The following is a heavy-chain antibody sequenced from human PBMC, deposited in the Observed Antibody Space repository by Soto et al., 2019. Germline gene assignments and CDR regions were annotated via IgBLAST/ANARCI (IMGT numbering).Heavy chain of an antibody. J-gene: IGHJ3*02. Sequence: ASVKVSCKASGYTFTGYYMHWVRQAPGQGLEWMGWINPNSGGTNYAQKFQGRVTMTRDTSISTAYMELSRLRSDDTAVYYCARGSSSSGRAFDIWGHGTMVTVSS. V-gene: IGHV1-2*02. CDR2: INPNSGGT. CDR1: GYTFTGYY. D-gene: IGHD6-6*01. CDR3: ARGSSSSGRAFDI.